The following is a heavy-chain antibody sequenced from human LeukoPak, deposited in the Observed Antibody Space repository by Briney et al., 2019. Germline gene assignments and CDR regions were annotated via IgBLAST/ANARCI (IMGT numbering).Heavy chain of an antibody. Sequence: SETLSLTCSVSGFFISNGYYWGWIRQPPGKGLDWIGIINHSGSTYYNPSLKSRVTMSVDTSKNRFSLKLSSVTAADTALYYCARRISGAWFDPWGQGTLVTVSS. V-gene: IGHV4-38-2*02. CDR3: ARRISGAWFDP. J-gene: IGHJ5*02. CDR2: INHSGST. D-gene: IGHD2-15*01. CDR1: GFFISNGYY.